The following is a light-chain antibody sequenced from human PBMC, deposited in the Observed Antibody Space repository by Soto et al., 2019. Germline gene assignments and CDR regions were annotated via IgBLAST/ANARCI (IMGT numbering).Light chain of an antibody. CDR2: YVS. V-gene: IGLV2-14*01. J-gene: IGLJ1*01. CDR1: SSDVGGYNY. CDR3: CSYTSSNTLVYV. Sequence: QSALTQPASVSGSPGQSITISCTGTSSDVGGYNYVSWYQQHPGTAPKLIIYYVSNRPSGVSNRFSGSKSGNTASLTISGPQAEDEADYYCCSYTSSNTLVYVFGTGTKLTVL.